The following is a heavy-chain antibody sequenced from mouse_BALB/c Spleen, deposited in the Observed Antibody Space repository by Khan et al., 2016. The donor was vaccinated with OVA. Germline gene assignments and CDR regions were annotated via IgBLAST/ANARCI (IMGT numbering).Heavy chain of an antibody. CDR3: ASRTTGYAMDY. CDR1: GYTFTSNT. J-gene: IGHJ4*01. Sequence: QVQLKESGAELARPGASVKMSCKASGYTFTSNTMHWVKQRPGQGLEWIGYINPRSSYTNYNQKFKDKATLTADKSSSTAYMQLSSLTFEDSAVYYCASRTTGYAMDYWGQGTSVTVSS. V-gene: IGHV1-4*01. D-gene: IGHD2-14*01. CDR2: INPRSSYT.